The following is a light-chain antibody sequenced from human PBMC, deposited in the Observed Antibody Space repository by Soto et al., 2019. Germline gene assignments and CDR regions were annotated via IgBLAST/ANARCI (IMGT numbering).Light chain of an antibody. V-gene: IGKV3-20*01. Sequence: EIVLTQSPGTLSLSPGERATLSCRASQTVRSTDLAWYQQKPGQAPRLLIYDVSSRASGIPDRFSGSGSGSDFALTISRLEHEDFAVYYCQHYGSSRTFGQGTKVEIK. J-gene: IGKJ1*01. CDR2: DVS. CDR3: QHYGSSRT. CDR1: QTVRSTD.